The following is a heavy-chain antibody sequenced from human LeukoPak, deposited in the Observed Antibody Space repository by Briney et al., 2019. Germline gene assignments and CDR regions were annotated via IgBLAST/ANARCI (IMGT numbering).Heavy chain of an antibody. V-gene: IGHV1-46*01. J-gene: IGHJ5*02. CDR1: GYTFTSYY. Sequence: ASVKVSCKASGYTFTSYYMHWVRQAPGQGLEWMGIINPSGGSTSYAQKFQGRVTMTRDMSTSTVYMELSSLRSEDTAVYYCARGDILTGYTHNWFDPWGQGTLVTVSS. CDR2: INPSGGST. CDR3: ARGDILTGYTHNWFDP. D-gene: IGHD3-9*01.